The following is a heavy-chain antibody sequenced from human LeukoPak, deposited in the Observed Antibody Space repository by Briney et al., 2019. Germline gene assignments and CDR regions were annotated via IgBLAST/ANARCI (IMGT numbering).Heavy chain of an antibody. CDR3: ATGAGGYSYAYFDH. CDR2: ISGSGDST. CDR1: GFTFNTYA. J-gene: IGHJ4*02. Sequence: GGSLRLSCAASGFTFNTYAMSWVRQAPGKGPEWVSAISGSGDSTFYADPVKGRFTISRDNSKSTLYLQMNSLRAEDTDVYYCATGAGGYSYAYFDHWGQGILVTVSS. D-gene: IGHD5-18*01. V-gene: IGHV3-23*01.